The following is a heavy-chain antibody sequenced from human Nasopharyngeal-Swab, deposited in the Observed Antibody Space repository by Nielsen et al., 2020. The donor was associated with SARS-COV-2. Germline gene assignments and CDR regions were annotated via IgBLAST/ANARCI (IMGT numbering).Heavy chain of an antibody. V-gene: IGHV3-23*01. CDR1: GFTFSSYA. CDR2: ISGSGGST. D-gene: IGHD1-26*01. Sequence: GESLKISCAASGFTFSSYAMSWVRQAPGKGLEWVSAISGSGGSTHYADSVKGRFTISRDNSKNTLYLQINSLRAEDTAVYYCAKDGPSGFGIVGATKGEYYFDYWGQGTLVTVSS. CDR3: AKDGPSGFGIVGATKGEYYFDY. J-gene: IGHJ4*02.